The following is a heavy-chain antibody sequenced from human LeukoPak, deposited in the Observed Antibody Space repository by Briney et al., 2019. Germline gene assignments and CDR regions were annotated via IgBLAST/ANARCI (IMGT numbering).Heavy chain of an antibody. CDR2: IYSGGST. CDR3: ARVYYYDSSGYYYSDY. CDR1: GFTFSSNY. V-gene: IGHV3-66*01. D-gene: IGHD3-22*01. J-gene: IGHJ4*02. Sequence: GGSLRLSCAASGFTFSSNYMSWVRQAPGKGLEWVSVIYSGGSTYYADSVKGRFTISRDNSKNTLYLQMNSLRAEDTAVYYCARVYYYDSSGYYYSDYWGQGTLVTVSS.